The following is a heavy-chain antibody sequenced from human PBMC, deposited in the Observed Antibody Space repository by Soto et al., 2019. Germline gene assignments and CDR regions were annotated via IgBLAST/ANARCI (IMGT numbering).Heavy chain of an antibody. Sequence: EASVKVSCKASGYTFTSYGISWVRQAPGQGLEWMGRIIPIIGIANYAQKFQGRVTITADKSTSTAYMELSSLRSEDTAVYYCARWFGEFPNDPWGQGALVTVSS. CDR3: ARWFGEFPNDP. D-gene: IGHD3-10*01. CDR1: GYTFTSYG. J-gene: IGHJ5*02. V-gene: IGHV1-69*04. CDR2: IIPIIGIA.